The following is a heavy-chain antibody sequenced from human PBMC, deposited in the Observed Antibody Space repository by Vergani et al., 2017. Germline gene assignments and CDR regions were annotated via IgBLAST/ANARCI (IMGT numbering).Heavy chain of an antibody. CDR2: IWYDGSNK. CDR1: GFTFSSYG. J-gene: IGHJ4*02. V-gene: IGHV3-33*06. CDR3: AKGLGAVAVQDDY. Sequence: QVQLVESGGGVVQPGRSLRLSCAASGFTFSSYGMHWVRQAPGKGLEWVAVIWYDGSNKYYADSVKGRFTISRDNSKNTLYLQMNSLRAEDTAVYYCAKGLGAVAVQDDYWGQGTLVTVSS. D-gene: IGHD6-19*01.